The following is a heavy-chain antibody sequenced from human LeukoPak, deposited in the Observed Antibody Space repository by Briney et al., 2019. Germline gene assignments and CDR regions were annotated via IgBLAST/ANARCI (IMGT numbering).Heavy chain of an antibody. CDR3: ARDGGDSSGYFFDY. J-gene: IGHJ4*02. CDR2: ISSSSSYI. CDR1: GVTFSSYS. V-gene: IGHV3-21*01. D-gene: IGHD3-22*01. Sequence: GGSLRLSCAASGVTFSSYSMNWVRQAPGKGLEWVSSISSSSSYIYYADSVKGRSTISRDNAKNSLYLQMNSLRAEDTAVYYCARDGGDSSGYFFDYWGQGTLVTVSS.